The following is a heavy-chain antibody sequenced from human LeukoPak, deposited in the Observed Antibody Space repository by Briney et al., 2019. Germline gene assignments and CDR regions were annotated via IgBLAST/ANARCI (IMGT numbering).Heavy chain of an antibody. CDR2: INPDNGNT. CDR1: GYPFTRYG. D-gene: IGHD6-19*01. Sequence: ASVKVSCKASGYPFTRYGISWVRQAPGQGLEWMGWINPDNGNTKYAQKLQGRVTMTTDTSTSTAYMDLRSLRSDDTAVYYCARDRAGSAWYTTFDYWGQGTLVTVSS. V-gene: IGHV1-18*01. CDR3: ARDRAGSAWYTTFDY. J-gene: IGHJ4*02.